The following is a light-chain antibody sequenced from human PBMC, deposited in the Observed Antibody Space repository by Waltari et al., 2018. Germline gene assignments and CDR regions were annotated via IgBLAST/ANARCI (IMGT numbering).Light chain of an antibody. J-gene: IGLJ3*02. CDR3: LIYFGAAWV. CDR2: NTN. CDR1: TGTVTSNYY. V-gene: IGLV7-43*01. Sequence: QTVVTQEPSLTVSPGATVTPTCASSTGTVTSNYYPNWFQQKPGQAPRALICNTNNIHSWTPALFSGSLLGGKAALTLSGVQPEDEAEYYCLIYFGAAWVFGGGTRLTVL.